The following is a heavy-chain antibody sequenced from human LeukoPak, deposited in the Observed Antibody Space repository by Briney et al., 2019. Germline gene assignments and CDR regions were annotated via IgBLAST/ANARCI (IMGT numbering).Heavy chain of an antibody. J-gene: IGHJ4*02. CDR2: IRSKAYGGTT. CDR1: GFTFGDYA. V-gene: IGHV3-49*04. Sequence: PGGSLRLSCTASGFTFGDYAMSWVRQAPGKGLEWVGFIRSKAYGGTTEYAASVKGRFTISRDGSKSIAYLQMNSLKTEDAAVYYCTRDGGYYDSSGYYYTDYWGQGTLVTVSS. D-gene: IGHD3-22*01. CDR3: TRDGGYYDSSGYYYTDY.